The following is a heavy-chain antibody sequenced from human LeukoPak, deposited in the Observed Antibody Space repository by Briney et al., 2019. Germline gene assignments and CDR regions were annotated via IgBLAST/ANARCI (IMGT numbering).Heavy chain of an antibody. CDR3: ARVITWEHLDY. V-gene: IGHV3-23*01. CDR1: GLTFSNYA. Sequence: GGSLRLSCAASGLTFSNYAMSWVRQAPGKGLEWVSAISGSGGSTYQADSVKGRFTISRDNSKNTLFLQMNSLRAEDTAVYYCARVITWEHLDYWGHGTLVTVSS. D-gene: IGHD3-10*01. CDR2: ISGSGGST. J-gene: IGHJ4*01.